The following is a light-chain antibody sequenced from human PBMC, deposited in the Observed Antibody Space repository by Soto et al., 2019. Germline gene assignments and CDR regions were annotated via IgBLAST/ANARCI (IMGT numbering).Light chain of an antibody. Sequence: EIVLTQSPGTLSLSPGERATLSCRASQTVSSRYFAWYQQKPGQAPRLLIYGASDRATGTPDRVSGSGSGTDVTLTISRLEAEGFAVYYCQQYGSPGITFGQGTRLEIK. J-gene: IGKJ5*01. CDR1: QTVSSRY. V-gene: IGKV3-20*01. CDR3: QQYGSPGIT. CDR2: GAS.